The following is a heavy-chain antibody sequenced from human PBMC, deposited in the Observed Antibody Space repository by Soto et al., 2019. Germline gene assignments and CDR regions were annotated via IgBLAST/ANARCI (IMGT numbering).Heavy chain of an antibody. CDR3: ARLDMLGFFISTSCHFTSIDF. D-gene: IGHD2-2*01. CDR2: IYPGDSDT. CDR1: GYSFTSYW. V-gene: IGHV5-51*01. Sequence: GESLKISCKGSGYSFTSYWIGWVRQMPGKGLEWMGIIYPGDSDTRYSPSFQGQVTISADKSISTAYLQWSSLKASDTAMYYCARLDMLGFFISTSCHFTSIDFRGPGILVTLFS. J-gene: IGHJ4*02.